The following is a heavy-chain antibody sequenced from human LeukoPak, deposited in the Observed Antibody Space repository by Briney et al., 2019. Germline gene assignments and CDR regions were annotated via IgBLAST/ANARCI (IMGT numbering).Heavy chain of an antibody. CDR2: VYGSGNT. D-gene: IGHD2-2*01. Sequence: SQTLSLTCTVSGDSITSGNFYWSWIRQPAGKGLEWIGRVYGSGNTNYSPSLRSRVTISIDTSKNQFSLKMNPVTAADTAVYYCARGWGSTSSNYFDPWGQGTLVTVSS. CDR1: GDSITSGNFY. J-gene: IGHJ5*02. V-gene: IGHV4-61*02. CDR3: ARGWGSTSSNYFDP.